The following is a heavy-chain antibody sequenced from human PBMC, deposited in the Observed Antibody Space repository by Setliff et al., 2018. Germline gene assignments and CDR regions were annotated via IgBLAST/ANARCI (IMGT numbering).Heavy chain of an antibody. CDR2: TIPMFGST. V-gene: IGHV1-69*05. CDR1: GDTFSSYG. CDR3: ATDVPACRGSTCYNAFDV. Sequence: ASVKVSCKASGDTFSSYGISWVRQAPGQGLEWMGGTIPMFGSTSYAQKFQGRVTIITDESTTTAYMELSSLGSEDTAVYYCATDVPACRGSTCYNAFDVWGQGTMVTVSS. D-gene: IGHD2-2*02. J-gene: IGHJ3*01.